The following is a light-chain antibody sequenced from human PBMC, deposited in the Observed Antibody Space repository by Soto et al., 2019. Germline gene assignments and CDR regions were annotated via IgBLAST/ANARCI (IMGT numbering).Light chain of an antibody. CDR1: SSDVGGYNY. CDR2: EVN. J-gene: IGLJ2*01. V-gene: IGLV2-8*01. CDR3: SSFASSNTVI. Sequence: QSALTQPPSASGSPGQSVTISCTGSSSDVGGYNYFSWYQQFPDKAPQIIIYEVNKRPSGVPDRFSGFKSGNTASLTVSGLQAEDEADYYCSSFASSNTVIFGGGTKLTVL.